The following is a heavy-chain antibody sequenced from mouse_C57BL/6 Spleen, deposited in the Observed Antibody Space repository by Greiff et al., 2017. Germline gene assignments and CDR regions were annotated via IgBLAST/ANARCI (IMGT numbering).Heavy chain of an antibody. CDR1: GYTFTSYW. Sequence: QVQLQQPGAELVKPGASVKLSCKASGYTFTSYWMQWVKQRPGQGLEWIGEIDPSDSYTNYNQKFKGKATLTVDTSASTAYMQLSSLTSEDSAVYYCARRGVYYGSSDVRSYAMDYWGQGTSVTVSS. D-gene: IGHD1-1*01. V-gene: IGHV1-50*01. CDR3: ARRGVYYGSSDVRSYAMDY. CDR2: IDPSDSYT. J-gene: IGHJ4*01.